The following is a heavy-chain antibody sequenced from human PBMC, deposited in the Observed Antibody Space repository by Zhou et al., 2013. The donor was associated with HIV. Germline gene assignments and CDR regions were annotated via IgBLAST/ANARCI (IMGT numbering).Heavy chain of an antibody. D-gene: IGHD6-13*01. V-gene: IGHV1-46*01. CDR2: INPSGGST. Sequence: QVQLVQSGAEVKKPGASVKVSCKASGYTFTSYYMHWVRQAPGQGLEWMGIINPSGGSTSYAQKFQGRVTMTRDTSTSTVYMELSSLRSEDTAVYYCARAGIAAAGTRYYYMDVWGKGTTVTVSS. J-gene: IGHJ6*03. CDR1: GYTFTSYY. CDR3: ARAGIAAAGTRYYYMDV.